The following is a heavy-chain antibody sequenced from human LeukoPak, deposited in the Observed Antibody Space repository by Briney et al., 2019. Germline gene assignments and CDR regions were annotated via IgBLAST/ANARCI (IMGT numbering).Heavy chain of an antibody. D-gene: IGHD1-14*01. CDR1: GFTFSSYA. J-gene: IGHJ6*03. CDR3: ARRNMSPESYYYYMDV. Sequence: PGGSLRLSCAASGFTFSSYAMHWVRQAPGKGLEWVSYISSSGSAIYYADSVKGRFTISRDNAKNSLYLQMTSLRAEDTAVYYCARRNMSPESYYYYMDVWGTGTTVTVS. V-gene: IGHV3-48*04. CDR2: ISSSGSAI.